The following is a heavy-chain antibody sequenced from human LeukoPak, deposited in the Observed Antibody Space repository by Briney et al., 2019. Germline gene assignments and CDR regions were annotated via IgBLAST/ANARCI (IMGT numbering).Heavy chain of an antibody. CDR3: ARGSNYYGSGSAYYYYMDV. D-gene: IGHD3-10*01. CDR2: IHASENT. J-gene: IGHJ6*03. Sequence: SETLSLTCTFSGGSINNFYWSWIRQPAGKGLEWIGRIHASENTNYNPSLKSRVTVSVDTSKNQFSLKLSSVTAADTAVYYCARGSNYYGSGSAYYYYMDVWGKGTTVTVSS. V-gene: IGHV4-4*07. CDR1: GGSINNFY.